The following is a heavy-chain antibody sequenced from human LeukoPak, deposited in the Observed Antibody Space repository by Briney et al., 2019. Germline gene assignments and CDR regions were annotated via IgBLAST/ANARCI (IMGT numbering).Heavy chain of an antibody. CDR3: AGLVGRYSSGLYYYYFDY. D-gene: IGHD3-22*01. CDR1: GDSINSLDL. J-gene: IGHJ4*02. V-gene: IGHV4-4*02. CDR2: TYLSGTT. Sequence: PSETLSLTCTVSGDSINSLDLRSWVRQPPGKGLEWIGETYLSGTTHSNPSVKSRVTISIDKSKNQFFLNLSSVTAADTAVYYCAGLVGRYSSGLYYYYFDYWGQGTLVTVSS.